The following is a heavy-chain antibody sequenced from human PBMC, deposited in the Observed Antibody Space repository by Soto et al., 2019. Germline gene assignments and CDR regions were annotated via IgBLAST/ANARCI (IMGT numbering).Heavy chain of an antibody. Sequence: SETLSLTCTVSGGSISSGDYYWSWIRQPPGKGLEWIGYIYYSGSTYYNPSLKSRVTISVDTSKNQFSLKLSSVTAADTAVYYCARTVTTEYCSGGSCPTLDYWGQGTLVTV. CDR2: IYYSGST. D-gene: IGHD2-15*01. V-gene: IGHV4-30-4*01. CDR1: GGSISSGDYY. CDR3: ARTVTTEYCSGGSCPTLDY. J-gene: IGHJ4*02.